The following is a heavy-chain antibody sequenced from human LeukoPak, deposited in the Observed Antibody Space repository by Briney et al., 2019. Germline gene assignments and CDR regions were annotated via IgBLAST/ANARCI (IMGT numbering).Heavy chain of an antibody. CDR1: GYTFTSYY. V-gene: IGHV1-46*01. D-gene: IGHD3-10*01. J-gene: IGHJ4*02. Sequence: GASVKVSCKASGYTFTSYYMHWVRQAPGQGLEWVGVINPSGGSTSYAQKFQGRVTMTRDTSTSTVYMELSSLRSEDTAVYYCARDSHLEFAYFQGADYWGQGTLVTVSS. CDR2: INPSGGST. CDR3: ARDSHLEFAYFQGADY.